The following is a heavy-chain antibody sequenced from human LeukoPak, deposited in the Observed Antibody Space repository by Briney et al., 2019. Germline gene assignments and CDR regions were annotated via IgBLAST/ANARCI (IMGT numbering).Heavy chain of an antibody. V-gene: IGHV1-69*05. CDR3: ARAAAGIPTAEYFQH. D-gene: IGHD6-13*01. CDR2: IIPIFGTA. Sequence: ASVKVSCKASGGTFSSYAISWVRQAPGQGLEWMGRIIPIFGTANYAQEIQGRVTIATDESTSTAYMELSSLRSEDTAVYYCARAAAGIPTAEYFQHWGQGTLVTVSS. J-gene: IGHJ1*01. CDR1: GGTFSSYA.